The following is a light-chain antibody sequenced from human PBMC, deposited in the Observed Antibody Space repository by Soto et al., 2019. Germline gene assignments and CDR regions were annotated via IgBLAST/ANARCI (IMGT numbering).Light chain of an antibody. CDR3: QQYGSSPPT. Sequence: EIVSTQSPGTLSLSPGERAVLSCRASQSVNNNYLAWYQRKPGRAPRLLIYGASSRATGIRDRFIGSGSGTDFTLTITRLEPEDFAVYFCQQYGSSPPTFGQGTKVEFK. V-gene: IGKV3-20*01. J-gene: IGKJ1*01. CDR2: GAS. CDR1: QSVNNNY.